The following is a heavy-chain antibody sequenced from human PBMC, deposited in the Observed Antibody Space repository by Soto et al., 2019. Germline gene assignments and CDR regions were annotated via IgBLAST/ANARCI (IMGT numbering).Heavy chain of an antibody. CDR3: VGEVGFQLIY. CDR2: ITSSSVTM. CDR1: GFTFSTHS. J-gene: IGHJ4*02. V-gene: IGHV3-48*01. Sequence: GGSLRLSCAASGFTFSTHSMNWVRQAPGKGLEWISYITSSSVTMYADSVKGRFTISRDNAKNSLYLQMNSLRAEDTAVYFCVGEVGFQLIYWGQGTLVPVSS. D-gene: IGHD2-2*01.